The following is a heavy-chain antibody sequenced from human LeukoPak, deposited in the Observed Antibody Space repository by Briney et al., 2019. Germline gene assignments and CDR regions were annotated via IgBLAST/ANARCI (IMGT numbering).Heavy chain of an antibody. Sequence: PSETLSLTCAASGVPFSNYYWSWVRQCPSQGLEWIGEINHSGYTNYNPSLKSRVTMSIDTSKNQFSLKLTSVTAADAGVYYCTRAVAGHPDWGQGTLVTVSS. V-gene: IGHV4-34*01. D-gene: IGHD6-19*01. J-gene: IGHJ4*02. CDR3: TRAVAGHPD. CDR1: GVPFSNYY. CDR2: INHSGYT.